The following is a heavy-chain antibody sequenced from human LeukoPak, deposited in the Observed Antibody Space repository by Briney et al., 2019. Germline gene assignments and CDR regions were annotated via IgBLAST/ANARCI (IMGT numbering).Heavy chain of an antibody. V-gene: IGHV1-3*01. CDR1: GYTFTSYA. CDR2: INADNGNT. Sequence: ASVKVSCKASGYTFTSYAMHWVRQAPGQRLEWMGWINADNGNTKYSQKFQGRVTITRDTSASTAYMELSSLRSEDTAVYYCARGPFGCSSTSCYLSYYYYYYGMDVWGKGTTVTVSS. J-gene: IGHJ6*04. CDR3: ARGPFGCSSTSCYLSYYYYYYGMDV. D-gene: IGHD2-2*01.